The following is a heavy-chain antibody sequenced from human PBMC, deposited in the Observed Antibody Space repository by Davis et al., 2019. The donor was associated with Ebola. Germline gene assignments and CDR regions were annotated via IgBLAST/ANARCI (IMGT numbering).Heavy chain of an antibody. Sequence: SETLSLTCTVSGGSISSYYWSWIRQPPGKGLEWIGYIYYSGSTNYNPSLKSRVTISVDKSKNQFSLKLSSVTAADTAVYYCARRGDGYNYDYGMDVWGQGTTVTVSS. CDR2: IYYSGST. J-gene: IGHJ6*02. V-gene: IGHV4-59*08. D-gene: IGHD5-24*01. CDR1: GGSISSYY. CDR3: ARRGDGYNYDYGMDV.